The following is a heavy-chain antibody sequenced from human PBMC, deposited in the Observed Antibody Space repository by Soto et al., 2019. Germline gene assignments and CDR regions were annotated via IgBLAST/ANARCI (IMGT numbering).Heavy chain of an antibody. J-gene: IGHJ5*02. Sequence: ASVKVSCKASGYTFISYAMHWVRQAPGQGLEWMGWITPGNGNTKYSQKFQGRVTLSRDTSANIAYMELSSLISEDTAVYYCACLAGAGNPPPWGQGTLVTVSS. D-gene: IGHD6-13*01. CDR3: ACLAGAGNPPP. V-gene: IGHV1-3*01. CDR2: ITPGNGNT. CDR1: GYTFISYA.